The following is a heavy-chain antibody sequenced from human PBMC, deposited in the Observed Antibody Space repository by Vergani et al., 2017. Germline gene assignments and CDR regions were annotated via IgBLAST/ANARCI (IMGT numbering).Heavy chain of an antibody. CDR1: TFTFSTYA. V-gene: IGHV3-23*01. D-gene: IGHD7-27*01. Sequence: EVQLLESGGGLVQPGGSLRLSCAASTFTFSTYAMTWVRQVPGKGLEWVSTIGGSGGDTYYANSVGGRFTISRDNSKNMLFLQMNSLRAEDTAVYYCAKERPSNWDSRDSKNWFDLWGQGTRVTVSS. CDR2: IGGSGGDT. CDR3: AKERPSNWDSRDSKNWFDL. J-gene: IGHJ5*02.